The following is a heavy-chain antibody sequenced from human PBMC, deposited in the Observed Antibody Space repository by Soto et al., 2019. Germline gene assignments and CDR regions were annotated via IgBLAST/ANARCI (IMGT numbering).Heavy chain of an antibody. CDR1: GFSLSTSGMC. J-gene: IGHJ4*02. CDR3: ALASEGYSSGWYEDY. CDR2: IDWDDDK. Sequence: ASGPTLVNPTQTLTLTCPFSGFSLSTSGMCVSWIRQPPGKALEWLARIDWDDDKYYSTSLKTRLTISKDTSKNQVVLTMTNMDPVDTATYYCALASEGYSSGWYEDYWGQGTLVTVSS. V-gene: IGHV2-70*11. D-gene: IGHD6-19*01.